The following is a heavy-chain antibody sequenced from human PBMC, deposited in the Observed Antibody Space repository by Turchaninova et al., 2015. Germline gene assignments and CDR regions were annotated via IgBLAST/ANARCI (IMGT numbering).Heavy chain of an antibody. CDR3: ARGLGY. J-gene: IGHJ4*02. CDR1: GGSFSGYY. CDR2: ITHSGST. Sequence: QVQLQQWGAGLLKPSKTLSLTCAVYGGSFSGYYWSWIRQPPGKELEWIGEITHSGSTNYNPSLKSRVTISVDTSKNQFPLKLSSVTAADTAVYYCARGLGYWGQGTLVTVSS. V-gene: IGHV4-34*01.